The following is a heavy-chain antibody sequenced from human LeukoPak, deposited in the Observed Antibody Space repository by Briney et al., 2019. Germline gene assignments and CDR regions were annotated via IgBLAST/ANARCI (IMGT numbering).Heavy chain of an antibody. V-gene: IGHV4-59*01. CDR1: GGSISSYY. J-gene: IGHJ6*03. CDR2: IYYSGST. D-gene: IGHD3-10*01. Sequence: PSETLSLTCTVSGGSISSYYWSWIRQPPGKGLEWIGYIYYSGSTHYNPSLKSRLTISVDKAKNQFSLKVTSVTAADTAVYYCARVFDSGSQAYFYYMDVWGKGTTVIISS. CDR3: ARVFDSGSQAYFYYMDV.